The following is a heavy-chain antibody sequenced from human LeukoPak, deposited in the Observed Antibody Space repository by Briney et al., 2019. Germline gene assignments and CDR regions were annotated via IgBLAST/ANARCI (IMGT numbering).Heavy chain of an antibody. J-gene: IGHJ4*02. CDR3: AREYCSGGTRYSPGY. CDR1: GFTFSSSW. CDR2: IKQDGSEQ. D-gene: IGHD2-15*01. Sequence: PGGSLRLSCAASGFTFSSSWMSWVRQAPGKGLEWVANIKQDGSEQYYVDSVKGRFTISRDNAKNSLYLQMNSLRAEDSAFYYCAREYCSGGTRYSPGYWGQGTLVTVSS. V-gene: IGHV3-7*03.